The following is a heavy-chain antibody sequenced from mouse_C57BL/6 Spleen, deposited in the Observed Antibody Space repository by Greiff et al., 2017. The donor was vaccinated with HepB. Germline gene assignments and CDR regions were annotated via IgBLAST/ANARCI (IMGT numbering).Heavy chain of an antibody. J-gene: IGHJ3*01. CDR1: GFTFSDYY. Sequence: EVQLVESEGGLVQPGSSMKLSCTASGFTFSDYYMAWVRQVPEKGLEWVANINYDGSSTYYLDSLKSRFIISRDNAKNILYLQMSSLKSEDTATYYCARVYYDYAWFAYWGQGTLVTVSA. V-gene: IGHV5-16*01. CDR2: INYDGSST. CDR3: ARVYYDYAWFAY. D-gene: IGHD2-4*01.